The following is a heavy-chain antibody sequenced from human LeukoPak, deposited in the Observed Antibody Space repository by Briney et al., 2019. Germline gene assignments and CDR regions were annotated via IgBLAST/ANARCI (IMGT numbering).Heavy chain of an antibody. J-gene: IGHJ3*02. D-gene: IGHD1-26*01. CDR1: GGSISSSSYH. Sequence: PSETLSLTCTVSGGSISSSSYHWGWIRQPAGKGMEWIGRIYTSVCTNYNPSLKSRVTVSVDTSKNQFSLKLSSVTAADTAVYYCARVGQWGPLDAFDIWGQGTMVTVSS. V-gene: IGHV4-61*02. CDR3: ARVGQWGPLDAFDI. CDR2: IYTSVCT.